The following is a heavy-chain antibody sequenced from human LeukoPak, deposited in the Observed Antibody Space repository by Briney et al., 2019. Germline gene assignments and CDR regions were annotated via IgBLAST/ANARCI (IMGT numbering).Heavy chain of an antibody. CDR1: GFTFSSYA. CDR2: ISGSGGST. CDR3: AKDRPDHYYYYYGMDV. V-gene: IGHV3-23*01. D-gene: IGHD1-14*01. Sequence: GGSLRLPCAASGFTFSSYAMSWVRQAPGKGLEWVSAISGSGGSTYYADSVKGRFTISRDNSKNTPYLQMNSLRAEDTAVYYCAKDRPDHYYYYYGMDVWGQGTTVTVSS. J-gene: IGHJ6*02.